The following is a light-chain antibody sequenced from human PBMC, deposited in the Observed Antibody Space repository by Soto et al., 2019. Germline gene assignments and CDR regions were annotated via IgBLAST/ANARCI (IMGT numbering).Light chain of an antibody. CDR2: GAS. CDR3: QQYNNWPPWT. Sequence: IVLTQSPDTLSLSPGERATLSCRASQSVSATHLAWYQQRPGQPPRLLIYGASTRDTGVPTRFSGSGSGTEFTLTITNLQSEDFAVYYCQQYNNWPPWTFGQGTKVDIK. J-gene: IGKJ1*01. V-gene: IGKV3D-15*01. CDR1: QSVSATH.